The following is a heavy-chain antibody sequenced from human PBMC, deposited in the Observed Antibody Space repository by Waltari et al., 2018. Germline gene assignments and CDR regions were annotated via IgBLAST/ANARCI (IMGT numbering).Heavy chain of an antibody. CDR3: ARDHGDYGDYAGY. D-gene: IGHD4-17*01. V-gene: IGHV3-7*03. Sequence: EVQLVESGGGLVQPGGSLRLSCAASGFTFSSYWMSWVRQAPGKGREWVDNRKQDGSEKYYVDSVKGRFTISRDNAKNSLYLQMNSLRAEDTAVYYCARDHGDYGDYAGYWGQGTLVTVSS. CDR1: GFTFSSYW. J-gene: IGHJ4*02. CDR2: RKQDGSEK.